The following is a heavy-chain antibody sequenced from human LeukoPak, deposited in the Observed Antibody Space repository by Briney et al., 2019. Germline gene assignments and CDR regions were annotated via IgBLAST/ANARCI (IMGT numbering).Heavy chain of an antibody. CDR2: ISGSGGST. V-gene: IGHV3-23*01. J-gene: IGHJ3*02. CDR1: GFTFSSYA. D-gene: IGHD3-22*01. CDR3: AKDLPMIVVVITGLDAFDI. Sequence: GGSLRLSCAASGFTFSSYAMSWVRQAPGKGLEWVSAISGSGGSTYYADSVKGRFTISRDNSKSTLYLQMNSLRAEDTAVYYCAKDLPMIVVVITGLDAFDIWGQGTMVTVSS.